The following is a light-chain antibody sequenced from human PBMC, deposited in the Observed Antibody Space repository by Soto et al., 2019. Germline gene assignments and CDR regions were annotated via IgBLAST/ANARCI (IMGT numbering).Light chain of an antibody. V-gene: IGLV1-44*01. CDR3: AAWDDSLSGYV. J-gene: IGLJ1*01. Sequence: QSVLTQPPSVSGTPGQRVTISCSGSSSNIGRNTVNWYQQLPGTAPTLLIYTTNQRPSGVPDRFSGSKSGTSAPLAISGLQSEDEADYYCAAWDDSLSGYVFGAGTKLTVL. CDR1: SSNIGRNT. CDR2: TTN.